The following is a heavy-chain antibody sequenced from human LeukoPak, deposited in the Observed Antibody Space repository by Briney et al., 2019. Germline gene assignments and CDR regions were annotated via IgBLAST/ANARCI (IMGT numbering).Heavy chain of an antibody. V-gene: IGHV3-7*03. CDR2: IKLDGSEK. D-gene: IGHD3-10*01. J-gene: IGHJ4*02. CDR3: AKGSSAIRPYYFDY. CDR1: GFTFSSYW. Sequence: GGSLRLSCAASGFTFSSYWMSWVRQAPGKGLEWVANIKLDGSEKYYVDSVKGRFTISRDNSKNTLYLQMNSLRAEDTALYYCAKGSSAIRPYYFDYWGQGILVTVSS.